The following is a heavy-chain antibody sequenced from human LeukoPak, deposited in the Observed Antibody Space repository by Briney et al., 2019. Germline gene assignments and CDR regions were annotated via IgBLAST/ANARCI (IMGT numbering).Heavy chain of an antibody. CDR1: GFTFSTYA. CDR2: ISGSCGST. J-gene: IGHJ4*02. CDR3: AKPPYSSSWYRYFDY. Sequence: AGSLRFSCAASGFTFSTYALNWVRQAPGKGREWGSAISGSCGSTYYADSVKGRFTISRDNSKNTLYLLMNSLRAEDTAVYYCAKPPYSSSWYRYFDYWGQGTLVTVSS. D-gene: IGHD6-13*01. V-gene: IGHV3-23*01.